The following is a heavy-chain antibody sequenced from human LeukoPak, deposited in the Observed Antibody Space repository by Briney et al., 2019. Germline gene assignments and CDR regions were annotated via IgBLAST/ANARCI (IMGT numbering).Heavy chain of an antibody. Sequence: GGSLRLSCVASGFTFSDYNINWVRQPPGKGLEWVSYISSSSSTIYYADSVKGRFTISRDNAKSSLYLQMNSLRAEDTAVYYCARAHSGYTFGYHYWGQGTLVTVSS. CDR3: ARAHSGYTFGYHY. V-gene: IGHV3-48*01. CDR1: GFTFSDYN. CDR2: ISSSSSTI. D-gene: IGHD5-18*01. J-gene: IGHJ4*02.